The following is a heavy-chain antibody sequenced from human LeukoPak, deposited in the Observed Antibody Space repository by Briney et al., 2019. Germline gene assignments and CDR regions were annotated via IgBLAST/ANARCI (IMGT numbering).Heavy chain of an antibody. V-gene: IGHV1-46*01. D-gene: IGHD3-22*01. CDR2: INPSGGST. Sequence: ASVKVSCKASGYTFTSYYMHWVRQAPGQGLEWMGIINPSGGSTSYAQKFQGRVTMTRDMSTSTVYMELSSLRSEDTAVYYCARGLPNYYDSSGYYGYWGQGTLVTVSS. J-gene: IGHJ4*02. CDR1: GYTFTSYY. CDR3: ARGLPNYYDSSGYYGY.